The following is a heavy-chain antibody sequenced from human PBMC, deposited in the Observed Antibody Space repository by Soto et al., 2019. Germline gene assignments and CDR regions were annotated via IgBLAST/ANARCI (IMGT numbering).Heavy chain of an antibody. J-gene: IGHJ4*02. CDR3: GGGVLPEVDN. Sequence: QVPLVQSGAEVKKPGSSVKVSCKASGGTFSKYSITWIRQAPGQGLEWMGRIIPFLGVTNYAQKFKGRVTITANNSPSTAYMGLNNLNSKKTAVYFGGGGVLPEVDNWGKGTL. CDR2: IIPFLGVT. D-gene: IGHD2-15*01. CDR1: GGTFSKYS. V-gene: IGHV1-69*02.